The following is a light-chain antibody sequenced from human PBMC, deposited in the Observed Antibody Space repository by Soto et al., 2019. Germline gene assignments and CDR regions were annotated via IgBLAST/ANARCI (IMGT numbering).Light chain of an antibody. CDR3: QQSYSTPYS. Sequence: DLQMTQSPSSLSASVGDSVTITCRASQSISSYLNWYQQKPGKVPKLLIYVASNLQSGVPSRFSGSGSGTDFTLTISSLQTEDFATYYCQQSYSTPYSFGQGTKLEIK. J-gene: IGKJ2*03. CDR2: VAS. CDR1: QSISSY. V-gene: IGKV1-39*01.